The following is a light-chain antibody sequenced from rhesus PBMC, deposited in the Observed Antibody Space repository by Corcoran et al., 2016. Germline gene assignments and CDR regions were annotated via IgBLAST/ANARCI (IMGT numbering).Light chain of an antibody. CDR1: QRISTW. CDR3: QQYSSGLT. V-gene: IGKV1-22*01. Sequence: DIQMTQSPSSLSASVGDTVTITCRASQRISTWLAWYQQKPGKAPNLLIYKASTLQSGVQSGFSGIGSGTDCTFTITSLQSEDFATYYCQQYSSGLTFGPGTKLDFK. J-gene: IGKJ3*01. CDR2: KAS.